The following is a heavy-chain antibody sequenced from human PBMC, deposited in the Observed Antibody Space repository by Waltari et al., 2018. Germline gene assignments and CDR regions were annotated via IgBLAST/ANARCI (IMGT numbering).Heavy chain of an antibody. CDR2: INHSGST. V-gene: IGHV4-34*01. CDR1: GGSFSGYY. J-gene: IGHJ4*02. Sequence: QVQLQQWGAGLLKPSETLSLTCAVYGGSFSGYYWSWIPQPPGKGLEWIGEINHSGSTNYNPSLKSRVTISVDTSKNQFSLKLSSVTAADTAVYYCARGASFSYWGQGTLVTVSS. CDR3: ARGASFSY.